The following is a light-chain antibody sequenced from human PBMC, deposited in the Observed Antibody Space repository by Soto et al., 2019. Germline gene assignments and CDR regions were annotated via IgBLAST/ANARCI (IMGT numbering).Light chain of an antibody. V-gene: IGKV3D-20*02. CDR3: QQRSNWPPV. Sequence: EIVLTQSPGTLSLSPGESATLSCRASQTVNSDYLAWFQQRPGQAPRLLIFATSRRATDIPDRFSGSGSGTDFTLAIRRLEPEDFAVYYCQQRSNWPPVFGGGTKVEIK. J-gene: IGKJ4*01. CDR1: QTVNSDY. CDR2: ATS.